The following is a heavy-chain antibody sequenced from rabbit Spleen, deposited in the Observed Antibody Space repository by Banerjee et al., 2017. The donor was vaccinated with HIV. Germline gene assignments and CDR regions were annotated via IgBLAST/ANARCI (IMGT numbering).Heavy chain of an antibody. CDR3: ARGSATMTMVITGFYLTL. V-gene: IGHV1S40*01. CDR2: IYAGSSGST. CDR1: GFDFSSNYY. J-gene: IGHJ4*01. D-gene: IGHD2-1*01. Sequence: QSLEESGGDLVKPGASLTLTCTASGFDFSSNYYMCWVRQAPGKGLEWIACIYAGSSGSTWYASWAQGRFTISKTSSTTVTLQMTSLTAADTATYFCARGSATMTMVITGFYLTLWGPGTLVTVS.